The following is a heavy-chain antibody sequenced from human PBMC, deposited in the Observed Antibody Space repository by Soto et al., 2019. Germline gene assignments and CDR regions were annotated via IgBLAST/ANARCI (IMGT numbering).Heavy chain of an antibody. CDR3: ARDCSGVACSTFY. D-gene: IGHD2-2*02. V-gene: IGHV1-8*01. CDR1: GYTFTSYD. CDR2: MNPNSGNT. Sequence: GASVKVSCKASGYTFTSYDINWVRQATGQGLEWMGWMNPNSGNTGYAQKFQGRVTMTRNTSTSTAYMELRSLTSDDTAVYYCARDCSGVACSTFYWGQGTLVTVSS. J-gene: IGHJ4*02.